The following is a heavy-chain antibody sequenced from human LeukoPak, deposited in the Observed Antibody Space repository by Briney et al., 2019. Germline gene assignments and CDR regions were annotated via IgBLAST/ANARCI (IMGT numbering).Heavy chain of an antibody. CDR1: GFTFSNYA. Sequence: GGSLRLSCAASGFTFSNYAMNWVRQAAGKGLEWVSSIDGAGSTKYADSVKGRFTISRDNSKNTLYLQMNSLRADDTAVYYCARDASGSRPNYWGQGTLVTVSS. D-gene: IGHD3-10*01. CDR3: ARDASGSRPNY. J-gene: IGHJ4*02. CDR2: IDGAGST. V-gene: IGHV3-53*01.